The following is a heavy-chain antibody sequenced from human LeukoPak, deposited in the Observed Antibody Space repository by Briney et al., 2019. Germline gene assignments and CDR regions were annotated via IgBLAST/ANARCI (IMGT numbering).Heavy chain of an antibody. Sequence: PGGSLRLSCAAYGFTFSSYWMSWVRQAPGKGLEWVANIKQDGSEKYYVDSVKGRFTISRDNAKNSLYLQMNSLRAEDTAVYYCARVSSSGWPLYYYYGMDVWGQGTTVTVSS. J-gene: IGHJ6*02. CDR3: ARVSSSGWPLYYYYGMDV. D-gene: IGHD6-19*01. CDR2: IKQDGSEK. V-gene: IGHV3-7*01. CDR1: GFTFSSYW.